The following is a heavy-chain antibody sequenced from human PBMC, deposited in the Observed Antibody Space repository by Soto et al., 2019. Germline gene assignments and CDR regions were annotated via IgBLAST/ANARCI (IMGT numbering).Heavy chain of an antibody. Sequence: GGSLRLSCAASGFTFSSYAMSWVRQAPGKGLEWVSAISGSGGSTYYADSVKGRFTISRDNSKNTLYLQMSSLRAEDTAVYYCAKGISGSYGDGMDVWGQGTTVTVSS. V-gene: IGHV3-23*01. CDR1: GFTFSSYA. D-gene: IGHD1-26*01. J-gene: IGHJ6*02. CDR3: AKGISGSYGDGMDV. CDR2: ISGSGGST.